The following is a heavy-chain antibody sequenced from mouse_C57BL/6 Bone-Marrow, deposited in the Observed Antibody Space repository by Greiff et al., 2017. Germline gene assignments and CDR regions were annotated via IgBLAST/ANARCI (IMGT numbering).Heavy chain of an antibody. V-gene: IGHV1-64*01. CDR1: GYTFTSYW. CDR2: IHPNSGST. D-gene: IGHD2-3*01. CDR3: APRWLLPSMYY. J-gene: IGHJ2*02. Sequence: VQLQQPGAELVKPGASVKLSCKASGYTFTSYWMHWVKLRPGQGLEWIGLIHPNSGSTIYNEKFKSKATLTVDKTSSTAYMQLNSLTSEDSVVYYCAPRWLLPSMYYWGQGTSLTVSS.